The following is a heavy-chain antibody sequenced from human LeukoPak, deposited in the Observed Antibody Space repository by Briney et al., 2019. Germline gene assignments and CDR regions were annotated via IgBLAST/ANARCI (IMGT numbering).Heavy chain of an antibody. CDR2: ISSSGSIK. D-gene: IGHD1-26*01. CDR1: GFTFSDYY. J-gene: IGHJ4*02. Sequence: GGSLRLSCAASGFTFSDYYMSWIRQAPGKGLEWVSYISSSGSIKNYADSVKGRFSISRDNVKNSLYLQMNSLRAEDTAVYYCARRRDSGSLQHFDYWGQGTLVTVSS. V-gene: IGHV3-11*01. CDR3: ARRRDSGSLQHFDY.